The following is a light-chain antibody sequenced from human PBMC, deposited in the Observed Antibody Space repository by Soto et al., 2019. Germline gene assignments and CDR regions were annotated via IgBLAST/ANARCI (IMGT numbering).Light chain of an antibody. CDR1: HSVSSY. J-gene: IGKJ5*01. V-gene: IGKV3-11*01. CDR3: QKYNNWPIN. Sequence: EIVLTQSPATLSLSPVERATLSCMASHSVSSYLAWYQQKPGQAPRLLIYDASNRATGIPARFSGNGSGTDFTLTISSLQSEDFAVYYCQKYNNWPINFGQGTRLEIK. CDR2: DAS.